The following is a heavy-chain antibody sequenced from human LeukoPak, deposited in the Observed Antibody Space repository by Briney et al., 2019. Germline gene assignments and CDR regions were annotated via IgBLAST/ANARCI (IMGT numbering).Heavy chain of an antibody. CDR1: RFSFSNHS. V-gene: IGHV3-48*01. Sequence: SGGSLKLSCAASRFSFSNHSMNWVRQAPGKGLEWVSYISNSGSAKYYAASVKGRFTISRDNGKNSLYLQMNSLRAEDTAVYYCVVTPEAAVKGNCWGQGTLVTVPS. CDR3: VVTPEAAVKGNC. CDR2: ISNSGSAK. D-gene: IGHD6-13*01. J-gene: IGHJ4*02.